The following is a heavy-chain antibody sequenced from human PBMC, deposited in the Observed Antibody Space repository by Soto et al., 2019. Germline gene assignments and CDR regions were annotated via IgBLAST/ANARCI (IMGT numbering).Heavy chain of an antibody. J-gene: IGHJ4*01. V-gene: IGHV1-18*01. Sequence: GAPVPVSREECCYRFRPYGISGVRQANGHGLVWMGWINPLKGDTKSAANFQDRVTMTTDTSTRTAYMELRSLRSDDTAVYFFARVQLKDAILDAFDRWGQGPLVTVSS. CDR2: INPLKGDT. CDR3: ARVQLKDAILDAFDR. D-gene: IGHD2-8*01. CDR1: CYRFRPYG.